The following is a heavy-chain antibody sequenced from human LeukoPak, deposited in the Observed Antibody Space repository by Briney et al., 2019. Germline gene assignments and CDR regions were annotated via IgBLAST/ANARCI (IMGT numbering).Heavy chain of an antibody. J-gene: IGHJ5*02. CDR2: IYYSGST. D-gene: IGHD2-8*01. V-gene: IGHV4-59*08. CDR1: GGSISSYY. Sequence: PSETLSLTCTVSGGSISSYYWSWIRQPPGKGLEWIGYIYYSGSTNYNPSLKSRVTISVDTSKNQFSLKLSSVTAADTAVYYCARVKGTEWNWFDPWGQGTLVTVSS. CDR3: ARVKGTEWNWFDP.